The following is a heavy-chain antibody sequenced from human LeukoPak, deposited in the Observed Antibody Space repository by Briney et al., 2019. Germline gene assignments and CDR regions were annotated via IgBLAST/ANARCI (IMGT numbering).Heavy chain of an antibody. Sequence: LAGGSLRLSCAASGFTFSGYDMSWFRQAPGKGLEWVSYTSSSSSTIYYADSVKSRFTISRDNAKNSLYLQMNSLRAEDTAVYYCARLRYYGMDVWGQGTTVTVSS. J-gene: IGHJ6*02. CDR2: TSSSSSTI. V-gene: IGHV3-48*04. CDR1: GFTFSGYD. CDR3: ARLRYYGMDV.